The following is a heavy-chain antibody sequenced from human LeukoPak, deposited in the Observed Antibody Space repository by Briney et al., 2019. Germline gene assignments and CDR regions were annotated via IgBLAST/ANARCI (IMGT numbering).Heavy chain of an antibody. D-gene: IGHD5-24*01. CDR2: IKSDGTGA. V-gene: IGHV3-74*01. CDR1: GFSFSNYW. CDR3: ARDRDGPNYYMDV. J-gene: IGHJ6*03. Sequence: PGGSLRLSCAASGFSFSNYWMHWVREVPEKGLEWVSRIKSDGTGATYAGSVNGRFTISRDNAENTLYLQMNSLRAEDTAIYYCARDRDGPNYYMDVWGKGTTVTVSS.